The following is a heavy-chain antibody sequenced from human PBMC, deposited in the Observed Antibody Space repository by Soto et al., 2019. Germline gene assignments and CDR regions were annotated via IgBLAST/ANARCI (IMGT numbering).Heavy chain of an antibody. CDR3: ARYNPIRYCSGASCYKNWFDP. CDR2: IIPILGIA. D-gene: IGHD2-15*01. Sequence: QVQLVQSGAEVKKPGSSVKVSCKASGGTFSSYTISWVRQAPGQGLEWMGRIIPILGIANYAQKFQGRVTITADKSTSTASMELSSLRSEDRAVYYCARYNPIRYCSGASCYKNWFDPWVKGTLFTGSS. J-gene: IGHJ5*02. CDR1: GGTFSSYT. V-gene: IGHV1-69*02.